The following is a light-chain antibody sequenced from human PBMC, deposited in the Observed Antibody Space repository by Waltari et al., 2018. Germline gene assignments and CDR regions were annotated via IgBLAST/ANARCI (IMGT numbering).Light chain of an antibody. Sequence: VVMPQSPLSLPVLLGQPASISCSTRKGLVSSNGKTYFNWFQQRPGHSPKRLLYKASNRDSGVPDRFSGSGSGTDFTLGISRVEAEDVAVYYCMQGTRWPWTFGQGTKVEIK. CDR2: KAS. V-gene: IGKV2-30*01. J-gene: IGKJ1*01. CDR3: MQGTRWPWT. CDR1: KGLVSSNGKTY.